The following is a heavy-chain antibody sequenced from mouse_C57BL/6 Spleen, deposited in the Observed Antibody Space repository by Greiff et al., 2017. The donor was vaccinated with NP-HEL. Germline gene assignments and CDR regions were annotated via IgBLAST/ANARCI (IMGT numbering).Heavy chain of an antibody. D-gene: IGHD2-1*01. CDR3: ARSGLLFYAMDY. CDR1: GYTFTSYG. Sequence: QVQLKQSGAELARPGASVKLSCKASGYTFTSYGISWVKQRPGQGLEWIGEIYPRSGNTYYNEKFKGKATLTADKSSSTAYMELRSLTSEDSAVYFCARSGLLFYAMDYWGKGTSVTAAS. CDR2: IYPRSGNT. V-gene: IGHV1-81*01. J-gene: IGHJ4*01.